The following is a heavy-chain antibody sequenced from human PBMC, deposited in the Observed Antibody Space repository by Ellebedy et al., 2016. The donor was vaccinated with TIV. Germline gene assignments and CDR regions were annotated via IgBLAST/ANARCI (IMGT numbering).Heavy chain of an antibody. CDR1: GGSFSGYS. Sequence: MPSETLSLTCAVYGGSFSGYSWSWIRQSPGKGLEWIGEINHSGSTNYNPSLKSRVTISVDTCKNQFSLKLSSVTAADTAVYYCARGRRFFYYYGMDVWGQGTTVTVSS. J-gene: IGHJ6*02. D-gene: IGHD3-3*01. CDR2: INHSGST. V-gene: IGHV4-34*01. CDR3: ARGRRFFYYYGMDV.